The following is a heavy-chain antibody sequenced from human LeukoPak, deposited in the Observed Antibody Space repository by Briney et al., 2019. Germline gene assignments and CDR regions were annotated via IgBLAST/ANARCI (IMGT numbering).Heavy chain of an antibody. CDR3: AGEGSQRNDLY. J-gene: IGHJ4*02. CDR2: ISSSTTYK. CDR1: GFTFNTYT. V-gene: IGHV3-21*01. D-gene: IGHD1-1*01. Sequence: PGGSLRLSCAASGFTFNTYTMKWVRQAPGKGLEWVSSISSSTTYKYYADSVKGRFTISRDNAKNSLYLQMNSLRAEDTAVYYCAGEGSQRNDLYWGQGTLVTVSP.